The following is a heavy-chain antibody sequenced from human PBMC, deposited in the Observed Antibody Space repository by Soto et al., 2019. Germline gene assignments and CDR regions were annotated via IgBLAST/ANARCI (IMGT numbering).Heavy chain of an antibody. CDR2: ISIGARSI. CDR1: GLTFSSFA. D-gene: IGHD4-17*01. J-gene: IGHJ4*02. Sequence: GGSLRLSCVASGLTFSSFAMTWVRQAPGKGLEWIAYISIGARSIHYADSVRGRLTISRDDAENSVFLQMDRLSAEDTAVYFCATRSSDYYFYWGQGALVTVSS. CDR3: ATRSSDYYFY. V-gene: IGHV3-48*01.